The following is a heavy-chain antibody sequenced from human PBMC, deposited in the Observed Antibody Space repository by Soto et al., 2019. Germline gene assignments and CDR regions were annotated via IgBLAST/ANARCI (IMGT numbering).Heavy chain of an antibody. D-gene: IGHD3-10*01. V-gene: IGHV1-46*01. J-gene: IGHJ4*02. CDR1: GYSFTRYY. CDR3: ARTDGPGSYFY. Sequence: QVQLVQSGAEVRRPGASVKVSCKASGYSFTRYYIHWLRQAPGQGLEWMGIIDPSGGSTTYGQKFQGRVTMTSDTSTSTVYMELSSLRSEDTAVYFCARTDGPGSYFYWGQGTLVTVSS. CDR2: IDPSGGST.